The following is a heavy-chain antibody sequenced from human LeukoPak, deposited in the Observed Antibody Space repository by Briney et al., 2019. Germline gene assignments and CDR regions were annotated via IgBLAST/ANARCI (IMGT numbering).Heavy chain of an antibody. J-gene: IGHJ6*02. D-gene: IGHD2-15*01. CDR3: ASAGGGNPYYYYYYGMDV. CDR1: GFTFSSYA. Sequence: GGSLRLSCAASGFTFSSYAMTWVRQAPGKGLEWVSTISNSGGSTYYADSVKGRFTISRDNSKNTLYLHMNSLRDEDTAVYYCASAGGGNPYYYYYYGMDVWGQGTTVTVSS. V-gene: IGHV3-23*01. CDR2: ISNSGGST.